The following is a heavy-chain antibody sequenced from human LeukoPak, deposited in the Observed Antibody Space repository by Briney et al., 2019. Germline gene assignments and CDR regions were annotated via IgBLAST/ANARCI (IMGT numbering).Heavy chain of an antibody. D-gene: IGHD3-22*01. V-gene: IGHV3-30*18. J-gene: IGHJ4*02. Sequence: GGSLRLSCAASGFAFSNYGIHWDRQAPGKGLEWVAVISFDGSNKYYADSVKGRFTISRDNSKNTMYLQMNSLRAEDTAVFYCAKVSDYSLAFDYWGQGTLVTVSS. CDR2: ISFDGSNK. CDR1: GFAFSNYG. CDR3: AKVSDYSLAFDY.